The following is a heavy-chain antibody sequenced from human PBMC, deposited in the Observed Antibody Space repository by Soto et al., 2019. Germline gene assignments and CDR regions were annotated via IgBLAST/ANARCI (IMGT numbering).Heavy chain of an antibody. CDR2: IIPMFGTA. Sequence: SLKVDWKGSGGTLSTYTITWGRQATGQGLEWMGGIIPMFGTANYAQKFRGRVTVTADESTSAAHMELSSLRSEDTAVYYCARGWETVGTTTPFAYWGQGTLVTVSS. CDR1: GGTLSTYT. CDR3: ARGWETVGTTTPFAY. V-gene: IGHV1-69*13. D-gene: IGHD1-26*01. J-gene: IGHJ4*02.